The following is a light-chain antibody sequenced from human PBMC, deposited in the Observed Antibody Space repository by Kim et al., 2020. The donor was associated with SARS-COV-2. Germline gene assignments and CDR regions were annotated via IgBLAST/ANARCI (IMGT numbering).Light chain of an antibody. Sequence: EIVMTQSPATLSVSPGERATLSCRASQSVGNTLAWYQQKPGQLPRLLIYGASTRATGVPARFSGSGAGTEFTLTISSLQSEDLGVFYCQQYYILPPITFGPGTKVDIK. V-gene: IGKV3-15*01. CDR2: GAS. CDR1: QSVGNT. J-gene: IGKJ3*01. CDR3: QQYYILPPIT.